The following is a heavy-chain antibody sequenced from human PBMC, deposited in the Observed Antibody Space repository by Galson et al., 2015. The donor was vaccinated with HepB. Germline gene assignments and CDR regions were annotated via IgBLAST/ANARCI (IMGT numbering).Heavy chain of an antibody. J-gene: IGHJ4*02. CDR2: ISSSSSYI. D-gene: IGHD3-10*01. CDR1: GFTFSSYS. Sequence: SLRLSCAASGFTFSSYSMNWVRQAPGKGLEWVSSISSSSSYIYYADSVKGRFTISRDNAKNSLYLQMNSLRAEDTAVYYCARGTLWFGELSYYFDYWGQGTLVTVSS. CDR3: ARGTLWFGELSYYFDY. V-gene: IGHV3-21*01.